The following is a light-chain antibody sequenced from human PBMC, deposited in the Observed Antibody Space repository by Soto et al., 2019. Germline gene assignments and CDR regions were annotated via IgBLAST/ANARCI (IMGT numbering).Light chain of an antibody. CDR1: QSVSTY. CDR3: QQRSNWALT. V-gene: IGKV3-11*01. Sequence: EIVLTQSPATLSSSPGERATLSCRASQSVSTYLAWYQQKPGQAPRLLIYDASNMDTGIPARFSGSGSGTDFTLTISSLQPEDFAVYYCQQRSNWALTFGGGTKVEIK. J-gene: IGKJ4*01. CDR2: DAS.